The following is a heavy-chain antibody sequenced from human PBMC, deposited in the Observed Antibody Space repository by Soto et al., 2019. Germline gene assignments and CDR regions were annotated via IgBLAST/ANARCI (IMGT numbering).Heavy chain of an antibody. CDR2: ISTSGNT. CDR1: GDSISRYY. J-gene: IGHJ5*02. V-gene: IGHV4-4*07. D-gene: IGHD3-16*02. CDR3: ARDSYDYLWGSYRLKWFDP. Sequence: SETLSLTCSVSGDSISRYYWSWIRQPAGKGLEWIGHISTSGNTNYNPSLRSRVTMSIDTSKNQFSLKLSSVTAADTAVFYCARDSYDYLWGSYRLKWFDPWGQRSLVTVSS.